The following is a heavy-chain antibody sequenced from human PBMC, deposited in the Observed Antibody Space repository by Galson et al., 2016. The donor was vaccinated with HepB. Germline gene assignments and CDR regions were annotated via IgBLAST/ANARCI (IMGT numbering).Heavy chain of an antibody. J-gene: IGHJ6*02. CDR2: INGGNGKT. CDR3: ARDHGLRYFDWLFSYYGMDV. Sequence: SVKVSYKASEYNFNTYGMHWVRQAPGQRLEWMGWINGGNGKTKYSQKLQGRVTITRDTSASTAYMELSSLRSEDTAVYYCARDHGLRYFDWLFSYYGMDVWGQGTTVTVSS. CDR1: EYNFNTYG. V-gene: IGHV1-3*01. D-gene: IGHD3-9*01.